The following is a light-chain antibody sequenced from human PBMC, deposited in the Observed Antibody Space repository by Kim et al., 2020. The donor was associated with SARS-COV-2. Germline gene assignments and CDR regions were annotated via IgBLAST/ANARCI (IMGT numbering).Light chain of an antibody. J-gene: IGKJ5*01. V-gene: IGKV1-33*01. CDR1: HDINNY. CDR2: DAS. CDR3: QQYDNLPPI. Sequence: ASVGDRVTITCQASHDINNYLNWYQQKPGKAPTLLIYDASNLQAGVPARFSGSGSGTDFTFTISSLQPEDIATYYCQQYDNLPPIFGQGTRLEIK.